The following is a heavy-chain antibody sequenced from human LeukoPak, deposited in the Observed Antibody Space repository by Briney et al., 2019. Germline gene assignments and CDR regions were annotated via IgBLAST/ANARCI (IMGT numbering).Heavy chain of an antibody. Sequence: GGSLRLSCAASGFTFSDHYMDWVRRAPGKGLEWVSYISGSGGRIHYTESVKGRFTISRDNAKNSPYLQMNSLGDEDTALYYCARVSHEYGDLGWDYWGQGTLVTVSS. CDR1: GFTFSDHY. D-gene: IGHD4-17*01. J-gene: IGHJ4*02. CDR2: ISGSGGRI. V-gene: IGHV3-11*04. CDR3: ARVSHEYGDLGWDY.